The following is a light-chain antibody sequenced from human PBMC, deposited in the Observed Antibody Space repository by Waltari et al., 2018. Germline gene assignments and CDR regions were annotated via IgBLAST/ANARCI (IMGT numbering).Light chain of an antibody. CDR2: ANS. CDR3: QVWDITSDHFV. V-gene: IGLV3-21*02. Sequence: SYVLTQPPSVSVAPGQTARITCGGNNIGSKSVHWYQQKPGQAPVLVVYANSDRPSGIPERCSGSNSGNTATLTISRVEAGDEADYYCQVWDITSDHFVFGTGTKVTVL. CDR1: NIGSKS. J-gene: IGLJ1*01.